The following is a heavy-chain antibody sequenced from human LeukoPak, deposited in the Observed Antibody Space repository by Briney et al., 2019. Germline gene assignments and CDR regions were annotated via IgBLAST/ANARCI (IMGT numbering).Heavy chain of an antibody. CDR1: GASISSYW. J-gene: IGHJ6*03. Sequence: SETLSLTCTVSGASISSYWWTWVRQPPGKGLEWLGYIYNSGSTRYNPSLKRRGTISVDTSKNQFSLNLTSVTAADTAVYYCAREKDSIVSTARMDVWGRGTTVTVSS. CDR2: IYNSGST. V-gene: IGHV4-59*01. CDR3: AREKDSIVSTARMDV. D-gene: IGHD5/OR15-5a*01.